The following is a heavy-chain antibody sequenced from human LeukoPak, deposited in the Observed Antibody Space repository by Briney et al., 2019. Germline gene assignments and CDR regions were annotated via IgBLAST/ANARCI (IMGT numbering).Heavy chain of an antibody. V-gene: IGHV3-21*01. CDR3: ARVVAVAGTY. J-gene: IGHJ4*02. Sequence: PGGSPRLSCAASGFTFSSYSMTWVRQAPGKGLEWVSSISSSSSYIYYADSVKGRFTISRDNAKNSLYLQMNSLRAEDTAVYYCARVVAVAGTYWGQGTLVTVSS. CDR2: ISSSSSYI. CDR1: GFTFSSYS. D-gene: IGHD6-19*01.